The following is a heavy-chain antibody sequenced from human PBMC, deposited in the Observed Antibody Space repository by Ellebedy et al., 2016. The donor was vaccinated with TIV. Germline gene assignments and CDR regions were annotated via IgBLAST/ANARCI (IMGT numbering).Heavy chain of an antibody. V-gene: IGHV1-18*01. J-gene: IGHJ3*02. D-gene: IGHD3-10*01. CDR3: AGTYVLPDAFDI. CDR2: ISAYNGNT. CDR1: GYTFTSYG. Sequence: ASVKVSXXASGYTFTSYGISWVRQAPGQGLEWMGWISAYNGNTNYAQKLQGRVTMTTDTSTSTAYMELRSLRSDDTAVYYCAGTYVLPDAFDIWGQGTMVTVSS.